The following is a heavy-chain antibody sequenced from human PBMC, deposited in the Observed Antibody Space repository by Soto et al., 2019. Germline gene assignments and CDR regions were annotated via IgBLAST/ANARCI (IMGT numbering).Heavy chain of an antibody. CDR1: GDSVYSSSAA. Sequence: SQTLSLTCVISGDSVYSSSAAWNWIRQSPSRGLEWLGRTFYRSKWFYDYARSVQSRIVINPDTSKNQFSLLLNSVTPEDTAVYYCARVRYDSSGFEQGLFDYWGQGSLVTVSS. CDR3: ARVRYDSSGFEQGLFDY. D-gene: IGHD3-22*01. CDR2: TFYRSKWFY. J-gene: IGHJ4*02. V-gene: IGHV6-1*01.